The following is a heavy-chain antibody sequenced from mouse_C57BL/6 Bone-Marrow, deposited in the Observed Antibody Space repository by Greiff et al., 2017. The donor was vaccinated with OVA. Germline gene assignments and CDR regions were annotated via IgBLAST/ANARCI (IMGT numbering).Heavy chain of an antibody. D-gene: IGHD4-1*01. CDR2: IDPSDSYT. CDR1: GYTFTSYW. J-gene: IGHJ3*01. CDR3: ARWEFWFAY. Sequence: QVQLQQPGAELVRPGTSVKLSCKASGYTFTSYWMHWVKQRPGQGLEWIGVIDPSDSYTNYNQEFKGKATLTVDTSSSTAYMQLSSLTSEDSAVYYCARWEFWFAYWGQGTLVTVSA. V-gene: IGHV1-59*01.